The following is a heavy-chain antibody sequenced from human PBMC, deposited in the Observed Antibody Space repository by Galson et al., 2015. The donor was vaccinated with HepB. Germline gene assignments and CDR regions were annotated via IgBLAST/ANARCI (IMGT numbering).Heavy chain of an antibody. CDR2: IIPILGIA. J-gene: IGHJ4*02. D-gene: IGHD7-27*01. V-gene: IGHV1-69*04. CDR3: ARERDFYLGIYYFDY. Sequence: SVKVSCKASGGTFSRYAISWVRQAPGQGLEWMGRIIPILGIATNAQKFQGRVTITADKSTSTAYMELSSLRSEDTAVYYCARERDFYLGIYYFDYWGQGTLVTVSS. CDR1: GGTFSRYA.